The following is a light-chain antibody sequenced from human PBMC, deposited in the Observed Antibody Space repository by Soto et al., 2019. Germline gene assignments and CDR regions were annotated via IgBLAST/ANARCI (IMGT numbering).Light chain of an antibody. CDR3: QHRSNWPWT. J-gene: IGKJ1*01. V-gene: IGKV3-11*01. CDR2: DAS. Sequence: EIVLTQSPATLSLSPGERASLSCRASSSVSSYLAWYQQKPGQAPRLLIYDASNRATGIPDRFSGSVSGTDFTLTISSLEPEDFAVYYCQHRSNWPWTFGQGTKVEIK. CDR1: SSVSSY.